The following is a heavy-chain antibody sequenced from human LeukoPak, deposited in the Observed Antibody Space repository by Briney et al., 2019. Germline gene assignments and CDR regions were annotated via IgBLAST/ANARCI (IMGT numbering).Heavy chain of an antibody. CDR1: GYSISSGYF. CDR3: ARVIAGSYYKVSYYYYMDV. D-gene: IGHD3-10*01. J-gene: IGHJ6*03. CDR2: IHSGESP. V-gene: IGHV4-38-2*02. Sequence: PSETLSLTCTVSGYSISSGYFWGWIRQPPGKGLEWIAIIHSGESPYYSPSLESRVTMAIDTSKNQLSLKLNSVTAADTAVYYCARVIAGSYYKVSYYYYMDVWGKGTTVTVSS.